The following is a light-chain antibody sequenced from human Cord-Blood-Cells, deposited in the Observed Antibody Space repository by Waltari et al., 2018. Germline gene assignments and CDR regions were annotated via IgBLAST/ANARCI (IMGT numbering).Light chain of an antibody. V-gene: IGKV3-11*01. Sequence: EIVLTQSPATLSLSPGERATLSCSASQRVSSYLAWYQQKPGQDPRLLIYDASNRATGIPARFSGSGSGTDFTLTISSLEPEDFAVYYCQQRSNWPSLTFGGGTKVEIK. J-gene: IGKJ4*01. CDR1: QRVSSY. CDR2: DAS. CDR3: QQRSNWPSLT.